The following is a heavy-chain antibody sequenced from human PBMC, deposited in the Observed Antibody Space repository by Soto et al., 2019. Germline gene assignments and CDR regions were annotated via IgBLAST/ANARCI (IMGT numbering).Heavy chain of an antibody. CDR3: AREWSRIPDY. V-gene: IGHV3-21*01. CDR1: T. J-gene: IGHJ4*02. D-gene: IGHD2-8*01. Sequence: TINRVRQAPEKGLEWVSSISSGSTYKYYADSVKGRFTVSRDNAKNSLYLQLNSLRAEDTAVYYCAREWSRIPDYWGQGTLVTVSS. CDR2: ISSGSTYK.